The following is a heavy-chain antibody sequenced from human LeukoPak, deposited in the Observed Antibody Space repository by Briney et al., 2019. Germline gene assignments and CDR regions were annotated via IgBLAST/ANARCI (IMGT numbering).Heavy chain of an antibody. CDR1: GFTFRDYY. D-gene: IGHD4-11*01. V-gene: IGHV3-7*01. CDR2: LWPDGGAV. Sequence: GGSLRLSCAASGFTFRDYYMSWVRQAPGKGLEWVATLWPDGGAVHYLDSVKGRFTIFRDNAENSLYLQMNSLTVGDTAVYYCAKLLGSVTTYDYWGQGTLVTVSS. J-gene: IGHJ4*02. CDR3: AKLLGSVTTYDY.